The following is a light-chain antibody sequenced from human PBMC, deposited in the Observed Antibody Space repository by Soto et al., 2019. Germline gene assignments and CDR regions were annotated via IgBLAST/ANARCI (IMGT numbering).Light chain of an antibody. Sequence: DIQMTQSPCSVSASVGDRVTITCRASQGISNWLAWYQQKPGKDPTLLLYAASSLQSGVPSRFSGSGSGTDVILLIISRQAEDFATYSCQQGNSIPVTFGQGTQLEIK. J-gene: IGKJ5*01. CDR2: AAS. V-gene: IGKV1-12*01. CDR3: QQGNSIPVT. CDR1: QGISNW.